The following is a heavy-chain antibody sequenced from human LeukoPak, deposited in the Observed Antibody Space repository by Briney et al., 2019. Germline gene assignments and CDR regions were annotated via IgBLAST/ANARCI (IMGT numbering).Heavy chain of an antibody. CDR3: VRTDCGGDCYSRY. D-gene: IGHD2-21*02. J-gene: IGHJ4*02. CDR2: ISSNGGST. CDR1: GFTFSSYA. V-gene: IGHV3-64D*06. Sequence: GGSLRLSCSASGFTFSSYAMHWVRQAPGKGLEYVSAISSNGGSTYYADSVKGRFTISRDNSNNTLFLQMSSLRPEDTAVYYCVRTDCGGDCYSRYWGRGTLVIVSS.